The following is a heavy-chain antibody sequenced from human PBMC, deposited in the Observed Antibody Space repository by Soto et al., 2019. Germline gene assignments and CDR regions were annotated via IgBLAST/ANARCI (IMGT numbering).Heavy chain of an antibody. CDR1: GFTFSSYA. CDR3: AKLHYYATSGYPWYFDF. J-gene: IGHJ4*02. D-gene: IGHD3-22*01. CDR2: ISGSAVST. Sequence: PGGSLRLSCAASGFTFSSYAMSWVRQAPGKGLEWVSVISGSAVSTYYADSVKGRFTISRDNSKNTLYLQMNSLRAEDTAVYYCAKLHYYATSGYPWYFDFWGQGTLVTV. V-gene: IGHV3-23*01.